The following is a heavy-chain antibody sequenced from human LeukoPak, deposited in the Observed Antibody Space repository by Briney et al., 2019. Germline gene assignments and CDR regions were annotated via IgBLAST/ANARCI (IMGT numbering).Heavy chain of an antibody. D-gene: IGHD2-8*01. CDR3: AKAFGTNGYFQLPIDF. J-gene: IGHJ4*02. Sequence: GGSRRLSCAASGFTFSSYSMNWVRQAPGRGREWVSPISGSGGSTYYADSVKGRFTISRDNSRNTLYLQLNDLRAEDTAIYYCAKAFGTNGYFQLPIDFWGQGTLVTVSS. CDR1: GFTFSSYS. V-gene: IGHV3-23*01. CDR2: ISGSGGST.